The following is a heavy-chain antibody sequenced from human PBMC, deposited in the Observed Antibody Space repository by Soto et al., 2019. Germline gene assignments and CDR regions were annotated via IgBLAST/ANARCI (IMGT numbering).Heavy chain of an antibody. CDR3: ARDQNALLPWGEENWFDP. D-gene: IGHD2-15*01. CDR2: ISSSSSYI. CDR1: GFTFSSYS. Sequence: GGSLRLSCAASGFTFSSYSMNWVRQAPGKGLEWVSSISSSSSYIYYADSVKGRFTISRDNAKNSLYLQMNSLRAEDTAVYYCARDQNALLPWGEENWFDPWGQGTLVTVSS. V-gene: IGHV3-21*01. J-gene: IGHJ5*02.